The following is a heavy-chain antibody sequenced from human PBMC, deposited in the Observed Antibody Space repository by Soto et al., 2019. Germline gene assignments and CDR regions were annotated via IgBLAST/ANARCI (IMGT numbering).Heavy chain of an antibody. CDR2: IYHSGST. Sequence: QVQLQESGPGLVKPSGTLSLTCAVSGGSISTSHWWTWVRQPPGKGLEWIGEIYHSGSTNYNPSLKSRVSISVDTSRNQFPLSLSSVTAAATAVYYCASSGGGEDYWGQGTLVTVSS. CDR3: ASSGGGEDY. D-gene: IGHD3-16*01. J-gene: IGHJ4*02. CDR1: GGSISTSHW. V-gene: IGHV4-4*02.